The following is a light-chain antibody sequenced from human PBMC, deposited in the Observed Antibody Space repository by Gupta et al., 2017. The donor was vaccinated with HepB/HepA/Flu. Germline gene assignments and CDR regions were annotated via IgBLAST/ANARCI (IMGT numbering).Light chain of an antibody. CDR2: WAS. CDR3: QQYYTTPWT. Sequence: DIVMTQSPDSLAVSLGERDTTNCKSSQSVLYSSSNKSYLAWYQQKPGQPPKLLIYWASTRESGVPDRFSGSGSGTDFTLTISSLQAEDVAVYYCQQYYTTPWTFGQGTKVEIK. CDR1: QSVLYSSSNKSY. V-gene: IGKV4-1*01. J-gene: IGKJ1*01.